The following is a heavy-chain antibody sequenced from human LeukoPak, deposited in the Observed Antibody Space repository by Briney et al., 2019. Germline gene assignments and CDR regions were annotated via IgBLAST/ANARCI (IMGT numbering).Heavy chain of an antibody. Sequence: ASVKVSCKASGYTFTGYYMHWVRQAPGQGLEWMGWINPSSGGTNYAQKFQGRVTMTRDTSISTAYMELSRLRSDDTAVYYCARDLDYGDYVGYWGQGTLVTVSS. CDR2: INPSSGGT. D-gene: IGHD4-17*01. CDR3: ARDLDYGDYVGY. J-gene: IGHJ4*02. V-gene: IGHV1-2*02. CDR1: GYTFTGYY.